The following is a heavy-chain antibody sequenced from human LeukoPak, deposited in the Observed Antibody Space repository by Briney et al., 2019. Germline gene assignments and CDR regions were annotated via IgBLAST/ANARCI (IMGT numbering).Heavy chain of an antibody. CDR3: ARGLPLYYYDSSGPFDY. J-gene: IGHJ4*02. CDR1: GYTFTGDY. CDR2: INPNSGGT. D-gene: IGHD3-22*01. V-gene: IGHV1-2*02. Sequence: GSVKVSCKASGYTFTGDYMHWERQAPGQGLEWMGWINPNSGGTNYAQKFQGRVTMTRDASISTAYMELSRLRSDDTAVYYCARGLPLYYYDSSGPFDYWGQGTLVTVSS.